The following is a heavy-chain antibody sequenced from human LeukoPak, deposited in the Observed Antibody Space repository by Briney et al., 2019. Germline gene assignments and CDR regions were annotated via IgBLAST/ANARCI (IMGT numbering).Heavy chain of an antibody. Sequence: PGGSLRLSCAASGFTFSTYSMNWVRQAPGKGLGWVSGISGSGGSTYYADSVKGRFTISRDNSRNTLYLQMNSPRAEDTAVYYCAILPGYSSGWYEVNYWGQGTLVTVSS. CDR3: AILPGYSSGWYEVNY. D-gene: IGHD6-13*01. CDR1: GFTFSTYS. J-gene: IGHJ4*02. CDR2: ISGSGGST. V-gene: IGHV3-23*01.